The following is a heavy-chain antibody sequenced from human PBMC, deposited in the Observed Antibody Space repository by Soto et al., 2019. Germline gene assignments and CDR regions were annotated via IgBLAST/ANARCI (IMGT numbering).Heavy chain of an antibody. CDR1: GFTFGDYA. D-gene: IGHD3-3*01. CDR3: TRDHPPYDFWSGYYDSYYYGMGV. V-gene: IGHV3-49*04. CDR2: IRSKAYGGTT. Sequence: GGSLRLSCTASGFTFGDYAMSWVRQAPGKGLEWVGFIRSKAYGGTTEYAASVKGRFTISRDDSKSIAYLQMNSLKTEDTAVYYCTRDHPPYDFWSGYYDSYYYGMGVGGPGTTVTVSS. J-gene: IGHJ6*02.